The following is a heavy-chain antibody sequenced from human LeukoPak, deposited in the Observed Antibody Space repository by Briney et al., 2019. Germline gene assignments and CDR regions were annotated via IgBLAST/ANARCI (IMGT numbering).Heavy chain of an antibody. CDR1: GFTFGRYA. CDR3: AKTDRPVATGYYFDY. D-gene: IGHD5-12*01. J-gene: IGHJ4*02. V-gene: IGHV3-23*01. CDR2: ISGSGGST. Sequence: GGSLRLSCAASGFTFGRYAMSWVRQAPGKGLEWVSAISGSGGSTYYADSVKGRFTISRDNSKNTLYLQMNSLRAEDTAVYYCAKTDRPVATGYYFDYWGQGTLVTVSS.